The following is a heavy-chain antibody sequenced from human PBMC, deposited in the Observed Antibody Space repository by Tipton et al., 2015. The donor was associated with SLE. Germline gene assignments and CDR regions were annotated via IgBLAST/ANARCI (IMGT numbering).Heavy chain of an antibody. CDR3: APSYDSSGCPGDAFDI. Sequence: QLVQSGAEVKKPGASVKVSCKASGYTFTGYYMHWVRQAPGQGLEWMGWINPNSGGTNYAQKFQGRVTMTRDTSISTAYMELSRLRSDDTAVYYCAPSYDSSGCPGDAFDIWGQGTMVTVSS. J-gene: IGHJ3*02. D-gene: IGHD3-22*01. CDR2: INPNSGGT. CDR1: GYTFTGYY. V-gene: IGHV1-2*02.